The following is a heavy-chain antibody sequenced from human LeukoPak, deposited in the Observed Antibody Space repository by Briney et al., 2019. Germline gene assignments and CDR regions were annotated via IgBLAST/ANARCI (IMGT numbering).Heavy chain of an antibody. CDR1: GGSISSYY. Sequence: SETLSLTCTVSGGSISSYYWSWIRQPPGKGLEWIAYISDIGSINYNPSLKSRVTISLDTSKNQFTLKLSSVTAADTAVYYCAGHHPRNTVDFWGQGTLVTVSS. D-gene: IGHD2/OR15-2a*01. CDR3: AGHHPRNTVDF. CDR2: ISDIGSI. V-gene: IGHV4-59*08. J-gene: IGHJ4*02.